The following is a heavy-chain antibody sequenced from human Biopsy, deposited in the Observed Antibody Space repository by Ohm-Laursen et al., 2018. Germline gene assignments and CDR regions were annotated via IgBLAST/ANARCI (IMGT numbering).Heavy chain of an antibody. J-gene: IGHJ4*02. CDR3: TRGGVDTAMVEN. D-gene: IGHD5-18*01. V-gene: IGHV4-34*01. CDR2: INHSGST. CDR1: GGSFSGYY. Sequence: SETLSLTCAVYGGSFSGYYWSWIRQPPGKGLEWIGEINHSGSTNYNPSLKSRVTISVDTSKNQFSLKLSSVTAADTAVYYCTRGGVDTAMVENWGQGTLVTVSS.